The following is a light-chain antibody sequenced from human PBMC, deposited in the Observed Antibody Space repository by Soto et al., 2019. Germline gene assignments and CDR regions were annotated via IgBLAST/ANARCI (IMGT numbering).Light chain of an antibody. J-gene: IGKJ2*01. CDR3: LQHNTYPHT. V-gene: IGKV1-17*03. CDR1: RDITNY. Sequence: DTQMTQSPSAMSASVGDRVTITCRASRDITNYVAWFQQKPGQVPKRLIYAASSVHRGVPSRFSGSGSGTEFTLTISSLQPEDFATYYCLQHNTYPHTFGQGPQVQIK. CDR2: AAS.